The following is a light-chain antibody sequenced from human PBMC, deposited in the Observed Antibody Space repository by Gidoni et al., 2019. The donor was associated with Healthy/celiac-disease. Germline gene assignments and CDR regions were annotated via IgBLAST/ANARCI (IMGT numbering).Light chain of an antibody. V-gene: IGKV1-39*01. CDR2: AAS. Sequence: IQIPHPPSSLSASVGDRVTITCRASQSISSYLNWYQQKPGKAPKLLIYAASSLQSGVPSRFSGSGSGTDFTLTISSLQPEDFATYYCQQSYSTPFTFGPGTKVEIK. J-gene: IGKJ3*01. CDR3: QQSYSTPFT. CDR1: QSISSY.